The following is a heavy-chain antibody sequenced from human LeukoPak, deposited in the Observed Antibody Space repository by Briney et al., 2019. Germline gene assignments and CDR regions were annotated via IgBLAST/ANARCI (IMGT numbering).Heavy chain of an antibody. CDR2: INTNTGNP. Sequence: ASVKVSCKASGYTFTGYYMHWVRQAPGQGLEWMGWINTNTGNPTYAQGFTGRFVFSLDTSVSTAYLQISSLKAEDTAVYYCARDPYGSGRNWFDPWGQGTLVTVSS. D-gene: IGHD3-10*01. J-gene: IGHJ5*02. CDR3: ARDPYGSGRNWFDP. V-gene: IGHV7-4-1*02. CDR1: GYTFTGYY.